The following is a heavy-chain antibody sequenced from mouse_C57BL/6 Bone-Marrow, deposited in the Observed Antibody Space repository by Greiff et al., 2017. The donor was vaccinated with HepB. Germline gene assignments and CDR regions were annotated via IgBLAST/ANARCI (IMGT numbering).Heavy chain of an antibody. CDR3: ARDQGLEGFAY. CDR1: GFTFSSYA. J-gene: IGHJ3*01. D-gene: IGHD2-4*01. CDR2: ISDGGSYT. V-gene: IGHV5-4*01. Sequence: EVQRVESGGGLVKPGGSLKLSCAASGFTFSSYAMSWVRQTPEKRLEWVATISDGGSYTYYPDNVKGRFTISRDNAKINLYLQMSHLKSEDTAMYYCARDQGLEGFAYWGQGTLVTVSA.